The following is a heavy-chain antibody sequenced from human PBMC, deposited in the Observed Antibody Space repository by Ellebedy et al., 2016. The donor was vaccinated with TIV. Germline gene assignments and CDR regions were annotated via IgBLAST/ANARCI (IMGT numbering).Heavy chain of an antibody. D-gene: IGHD4-23*01. Sequence: GESLKISCAASGFTFSSYSMNWVRQAPGKGLEWVSSISSSSSYIYYADSVKGRFTISRDNAKNSLYLQMNSLRAEDTAVYYCARDKLYGGNTQSRYPVPNYYYYYGMDVWGQGTTVTVSS. CDR3: ARDKLYGGNTQSRYPVPNYYYYYGMDV. CDR1: GFTFSSYS. V-gene: IGHV3-21*01. J-gene: IGHJ6*02. CDR2: ISSSSSYI.